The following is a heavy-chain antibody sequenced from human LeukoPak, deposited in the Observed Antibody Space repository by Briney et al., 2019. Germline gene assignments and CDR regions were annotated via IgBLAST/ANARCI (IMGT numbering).Heavy chain of an antibody. V-gene: IGHV4-31*03. Sequence: PSETLSLTCTVSGGSISSGGYYWSWLRQHPGKGLEWFGFIYYSGKSYYKPSLKSRVTISVETSKNQFSLRLNSVTAADTAVYYCARDNEWFGIDYCGQGTLATVSS. CDR1: GGSISSGGYY. CDR3: ARDNEWFGIDY. CDR2: IYYSGKS. J-gene: IGHJ4*02. D-gene: IGHD3-10*01.